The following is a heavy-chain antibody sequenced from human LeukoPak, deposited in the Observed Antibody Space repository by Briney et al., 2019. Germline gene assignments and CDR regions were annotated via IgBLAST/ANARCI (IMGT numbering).Heavy chain of an antibody. Sequence: PGGSLRLSCAVSGFILSNYGMSWVRQAPGKGLEWVSFNSGGSTYYADSVKGRFTISRDNSKSTLYLQMNSLKAEDTAVYYCARGASLHSSGWYYPYWGQGTLVTVSS. CDR2: NSGGST. D-gene: IGHD6-19*01. CDR3: ARGASLHSSGWYYPY. CDR1: GFILSNYG. J-gene: IGHJ4*02. V-gene: IGHV3-66*02.